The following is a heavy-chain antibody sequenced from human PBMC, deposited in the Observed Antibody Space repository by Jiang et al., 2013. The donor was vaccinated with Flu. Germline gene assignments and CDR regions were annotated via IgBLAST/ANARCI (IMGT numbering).Heavy chain of an antibody. J-gene: IGHJ4*02. D-gene: IGHD6-19*01. CDR2: IYHTGRT. CDR3: ARHSSGWYFEH. CDR1: GGSFTGYY. V-gene: IGHV4-34*01. Sequence: LLKPSETLSLTCALSGGSFTGYYWSWIRQSPGRGLECLGEIYHTGRTRYNPSLEGRVIISIDTSDNEFSLKLTSVTAADTAVYYCARHSSGWYFEHWGQGTPVTVSS.